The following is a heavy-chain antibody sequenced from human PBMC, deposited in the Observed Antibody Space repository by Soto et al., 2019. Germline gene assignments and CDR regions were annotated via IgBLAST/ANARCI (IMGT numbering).Heavy chain of an antibody. CDR3: ARGGGYDSFDY. CDR1: GASISYGGFS. J-gene: IGHJ4*02. V-gene: IGHV4-30-2*06. CDR2: ISHLEST. Sequence: PSETLSLTCTVSGASISYGGFSWSWIRQSPGKGLEWIGYISHLESTYFHPSFKSRLTMSIDRTRNQFSLKLSSVTAADMAVYYCARGGGYDSFDYWGQGGLVTSPQ. D-gene: IGHD5-12*01.